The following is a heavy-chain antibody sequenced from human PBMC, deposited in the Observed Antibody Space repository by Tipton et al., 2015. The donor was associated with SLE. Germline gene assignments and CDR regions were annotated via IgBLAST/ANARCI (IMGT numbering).Heavy chain of an antibody. J-gene: IGHJ5*02. CDR1: GFTFSSYE. CDR2: ISSSGSTI. CDR3: ARDGGDPIAAAADWFDP. Sequence: GSLRLSCAASGFTFSSYEMNWVRQAPGKGLEWVSYISSSGSTIYYADSVKGRFTISRDNAKNSLYLQMNSLRAEDTAVYYCARDGGDPIAAAADWFDPWGHGTLVTVSS. D-gene: IGHD6-13*01. V-gene: IGHV3-48*03.